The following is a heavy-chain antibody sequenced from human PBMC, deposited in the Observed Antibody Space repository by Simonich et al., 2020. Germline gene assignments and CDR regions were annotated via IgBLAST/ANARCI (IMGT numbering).Heavy chain of an antibody. V-gene: IGHV3-21*01. CDR1: GFTFSRYS. Sequence: EVQLVESGVGLVKPGGSLRLSCAASGFTFSRYSMNWVRQAPRKVLEGVATIRSSNSYKYCAYSVKGRFTNSRDNDKNALYRQMNSLRAEDTAVYYCARANERDYWGQGTLVTVSS. D-gene: IGHD1-1*01. CDR3: ARANERDY. J-gene: IGHJ4*02. CDR2: IRSSNSYK.